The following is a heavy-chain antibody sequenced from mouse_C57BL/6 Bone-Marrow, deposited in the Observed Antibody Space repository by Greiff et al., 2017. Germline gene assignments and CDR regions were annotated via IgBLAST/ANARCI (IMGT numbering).Heavy chain of an antibody. D-gene: IGHD2-3*01. J-gene: IGHJ3*01. CDR3: ARLGYSFAY. CDR1: GYTFTSYD. V-gene: IGHV1-85*01. Sequence: VNVVESGPELVKPGASVKLSCKASGYTFTSYDINWVKQRPGQGLEWIGWIYPRDGSTKYNEKFKGKATLTVDTSSSTAYMELHSLTSEDSAVYFCARLGYSFAYWGQGTLVTVSA. CDR2: IYPRDGST.